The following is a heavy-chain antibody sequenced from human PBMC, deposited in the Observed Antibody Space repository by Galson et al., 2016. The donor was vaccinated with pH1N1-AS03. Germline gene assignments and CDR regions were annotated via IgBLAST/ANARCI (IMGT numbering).Heavy chain of an antibody. J-gene: IGHJ5*01. CDR2: MYPANSDI. CDR1: AYIFGNYW. V-gene: IGHV5-51*01. D-gene: IGHD3-9*01. CDR3: ARRVSLTGREFDS. Sequence: QSGAEVKKPGESLKISCRASAYIFGNYWFAWVRQMPGKDLEWMGIMYPANSDIRYSPSFQGQVTISADTPINTVFLEWNSLRASDTAIYYCARRVSLTGREFDSWGRGTQVTVSS.